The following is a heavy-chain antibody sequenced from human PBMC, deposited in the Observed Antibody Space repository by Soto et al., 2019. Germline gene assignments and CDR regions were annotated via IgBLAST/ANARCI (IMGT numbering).Heavy chain of an antibody. CDR3: VRFSGGSYNTYYFYYGMDV. V-gene: IGHV1-18*04. CDR2: ISAYNGNT. J-gene: IGHJ6*02. Sequence: QVQLVQSGAEVKKPGASVKVSCKASGYTFTSYGISWVRQAPGQGLDWMGWISAYNGNTKYAQDLQGRVTMTTDTSTNTAYMELRSLRSDDTAMYYCVRFSGGSYNTYYFYYGMDVWGQGTTVTVSS. CDR1: GYTFTSYG. D-gene: IGHD2-15*01.